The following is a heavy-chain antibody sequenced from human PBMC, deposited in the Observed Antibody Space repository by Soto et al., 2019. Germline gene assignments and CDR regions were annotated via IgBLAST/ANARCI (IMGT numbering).Heavy chain of an antibody. CDR3: ARRDTYSSGWGY. CDR1: GYLLSSYW. Sequence: GESLKTSCKGAGYLLSSYWIGLVPPVTGKGREWMGITHDGDGNTIHSPSFEGQVTITTDKSTTTAYLQLSSLKTSDTAMYYCARRDTYSSGWGYWAQGTLVTVSS. D-gene: IGHD6-19*01. CDR2: THDGDGNT. V-gene: IGHV5-51*01. J-gene: IGHJ4*02.